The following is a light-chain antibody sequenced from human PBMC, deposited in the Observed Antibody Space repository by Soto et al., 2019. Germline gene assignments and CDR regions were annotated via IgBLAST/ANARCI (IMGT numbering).Light chain of an antibody. CDR1: SSDVGGYNY. J-gene: IGLJ1*01. Sequence: QSALNQPASVSGSPGQSITISCTGTSSDVGGYNYVSWYQQHPGKAPKLIIYDVSNRPSGVSNRFSGSKSGNTASLTISGLQAEDEADYYCSSYTSSSLYVFGTGTKLTVL. V-gene: IGLV2-14*01. CDR3: SSYTSSSLYV. CDR2: DVS.